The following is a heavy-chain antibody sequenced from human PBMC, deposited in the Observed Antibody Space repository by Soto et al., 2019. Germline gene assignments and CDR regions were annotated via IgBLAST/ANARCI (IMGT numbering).Heavy chain of an antibody. CDR2: ISSSSSYI. J-gene: IGHJ6*02. CDR1: GFTFSSYS. D-gene: IGHD3-3*01. CDR3: ARDRRFLEWLSQYYYYGMDV. Sequence: PGGSLRLSCAASGFTFSSYSVSWVRQAPGKGLEWVSSISSSSSYIYYADSVKGRFTISRDNAKNSLYLQMNSLRAEDTAVYYCARDRRFLEWLSQYYYYGMDVWGQGTTVTVSS. V-gene: IGHV3-21*01.